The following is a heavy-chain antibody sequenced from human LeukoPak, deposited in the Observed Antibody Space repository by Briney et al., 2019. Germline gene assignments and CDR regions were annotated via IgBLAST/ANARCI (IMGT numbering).Heavy chain of an antibody. V-gene: IGHV4-34*01. J-gene: IGHJ6*02. CDR2: INHSGST. Sequence: PSETLSLTCAVYGGSFSGYYWSWIRQPPGKGLEWIGEINHSGSTNYNPSLKSRVTIPVDTSKNQFSLKLSSVTAADTAVYYCASGSKVVVAATRYLDGMDVWGQGTTVTVSS. CDR3: ASGSKVVVAATRYLDGMDV. D-gene: IGHD2-15*01. CDR1: GGSFSGYY.